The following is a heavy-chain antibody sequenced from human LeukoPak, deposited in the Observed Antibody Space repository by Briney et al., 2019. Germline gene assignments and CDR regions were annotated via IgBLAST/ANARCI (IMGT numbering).Heavy chain of an antibody. CDR3: ARYTANKSGYSFDF. CDR1: GGSISSGDYY. V-gene: IGHV4-30-4*08. CDR2: IYYSGST. J-gene: IGHJ4*02. Sequence: PSETLSLTCTVSGGSISSGDYYWSWIRQPPGKGLEWIGYIYYSGSTYYNPSLKSRVTISVDTSKNKFSLKLSSVTAAGTAVYYCARYTANKSGYSFDFWGQGTLVTVSS. D-gene: IGHD3-22*01.